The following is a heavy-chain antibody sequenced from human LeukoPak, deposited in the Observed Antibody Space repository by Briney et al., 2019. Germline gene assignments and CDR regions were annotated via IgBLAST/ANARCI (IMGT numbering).Heavy chain of an antibody. CDR2: INPSGGST. CDR1: GYTFTSYY. CDR3: ARDPGYYDSSGYYKFDY. Sequence: ASVKVSCKASGYTFTSYYMHWVRQAPGQGLEWMGIINPSGGSTSYAQKFQGRVTMTRDTSTSTVYMELSSLRSEDTAVYYCARDPGYYDSSGYYKFDYWGQGTLVTVSS. V-gene: IGHV1-46*01. D-gene: IGHD3-22*01. J-gene: IGHJ4*02.